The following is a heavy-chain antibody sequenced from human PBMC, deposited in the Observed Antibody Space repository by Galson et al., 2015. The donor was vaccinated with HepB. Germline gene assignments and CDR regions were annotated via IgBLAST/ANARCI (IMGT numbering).Heavy chain of an antibody. CDR3: ARIYDIVTSYYPFDS. D-gene: IGHD3-9*01. J-gene: IGHJ4*02. V-gene: IGHV4-59*13. CDR1: GTSISAYY. CDR2: SYHSGLT. Sequence: SETLSLTCTVSGTSISAYYWSWIRQPPGKGLEWIAYSYHSGLTNYSPSLTGRVTVSLDTSKNQFSLRLTSVTAADTAVYYCARIYDIVTSYYPFDSWGQGILVTVS.